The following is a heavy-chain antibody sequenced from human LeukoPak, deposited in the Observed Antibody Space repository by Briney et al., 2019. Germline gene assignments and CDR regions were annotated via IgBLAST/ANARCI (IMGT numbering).Heavy chain of an antibody. Sequence: SETLSLTCTVSGGSINNYYWSWLRQPPGKGLEWIGYIYYSGNTNYNASLTSRLIISVDTSKNKFFLTLRSVTAADTAVYFCARASSTPGSGYYPFDYWGQGTLVTVSS. V-gene: IGHV4-59*01. CDR2: IYYSGNT. D-gene: IGHD3-3*01. CDR3: ARASSTPGSGYYPFDY. CDR1: GGSINNYY. J-gene: IGHJ4*02.